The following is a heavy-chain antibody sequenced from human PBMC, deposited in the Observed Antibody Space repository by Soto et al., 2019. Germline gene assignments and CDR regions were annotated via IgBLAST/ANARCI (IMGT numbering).Heavy chain of an antibody. J-gene: IGHJ5*02. CDR1: GFSFSSYS. Sequence: PGGSLRLSCAASGFSFSSYSMNWVRQAPGKGLEWVSSISSSSSYIYYADSVKGRFTISRDNAKNSLYLQMNSLRAEDTAVYYCARDRLQPYDYGDYVTNLFDPWGQGTLVTVSS. CDR3: ARDRLQPYDYGDYVTNLFDP. V-gene: IGHV3-21*01. CDR2: ISSSSSYI. D-gene: IGHD4-17*01.